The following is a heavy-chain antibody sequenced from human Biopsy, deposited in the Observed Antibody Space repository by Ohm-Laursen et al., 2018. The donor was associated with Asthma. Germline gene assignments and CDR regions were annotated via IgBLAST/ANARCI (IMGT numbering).Heavy chain of an antibody. D-gene: IGHD1-26*01. J-gene: IGHJ4*02. CDR1: GFPFTAYY. CDR3: ARAPYSDAIDS. CDR2: ISLNTGDA. Sequence: GASVKVSCKTSGFPFTAYYIHWVRQAPGQGLEWMGWISLNTGDANLAQKFRGWVTMTRDTSISTAYLVLSGLKSHDTAVYYWARAPYSDAIDSWGQGTLVAVSS. V-gene: IGHV1-2*04.